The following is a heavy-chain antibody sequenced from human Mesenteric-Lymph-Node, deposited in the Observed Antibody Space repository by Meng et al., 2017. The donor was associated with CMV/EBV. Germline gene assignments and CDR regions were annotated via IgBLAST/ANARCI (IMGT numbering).Heavy chain of an antibody. D-gene: IGHD2-2*02. CDR2: ISFNGGAT. Sequence: GESLKIFCAASGFTFSSYTMSWVRQTPGKGLEWVSTISFNGGATFYADSVKGRFTISRDSSENTLHLQMNSLRADDTAVYYCARALGYCSSTSCYTGGWFDPWGQGTLVTVSS. J-gene: IGHJ5*02. V-gene: IGHV3-23*01. CDR1: GFTFSSYT. CDR3: ARALGYCSSTSCYTGGWFDP.